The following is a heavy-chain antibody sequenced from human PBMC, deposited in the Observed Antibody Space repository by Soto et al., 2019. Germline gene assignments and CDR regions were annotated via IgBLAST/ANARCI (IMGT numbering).Heavy chain of an antibody. Sequence: EVQLVESGGGLVQPGGSLRLSCAASGFSLGPYWMHWVRQVPGKGLVWVARINGDGSTTNYADAVKGRFTISRDNAKNSLYLQMNSLRADDTAVYHCARANMPGEYWGQGTLVTVSS. CDR3: ARANMPGEY. V-gene: IGHV3-74*01. CDR2: INGDGSTT. J-gene: IGHJ4*02. D-gene: IGHD2-2*01. CDR1: GFSLGPYW.